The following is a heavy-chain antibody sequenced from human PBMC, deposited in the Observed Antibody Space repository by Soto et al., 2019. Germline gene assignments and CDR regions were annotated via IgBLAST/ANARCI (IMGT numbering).Heavy chain of an antibody. V-gene: IGHV1-18*01. J-gene: IGHJ3*02. CDR1: GYTFTSYG. Sequence: SVKVSCKASGYTFTSYGISWVRQAPGQGLEWMGWISAYNGNTNYAQKLQGRVTMTTDTSTSTAYMELRSLRSDDTAVYYCARSGYYYGSGDAFDIWGQGTMVTVSS. CDR2: ISAYNGNT. CDR3: ARSGYYYGSGDAFDI. D-gene: IGHD3-10*01.